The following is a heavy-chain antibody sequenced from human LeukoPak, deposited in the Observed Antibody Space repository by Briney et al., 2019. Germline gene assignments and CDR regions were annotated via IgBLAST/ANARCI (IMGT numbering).Heavy chain of an antibody. D-gene: IGHD4/OR15-4a*01. J-gene: IGHJ4*02. Sequence: GGTLRLSCAGSGFTFSSFDMSWVRQAPGKGLEWVSFIYSDNTHYSDSVKGRFTISRDNSKNTLYLQMNSLRAEDTAVYYCARRAGAYSHPYDYWGQGTLVTVSS. CDR3: ARRAGAYSHPYDY. CDR1: GFTFSSFD. CDR2: IYSDNT. V-gene: IGHV3-53*01.